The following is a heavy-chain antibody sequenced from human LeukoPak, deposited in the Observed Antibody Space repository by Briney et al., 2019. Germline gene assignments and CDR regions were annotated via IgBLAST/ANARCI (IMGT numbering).Heavy chain of an antibody. CDR2: INPDSGHT. D-gene: IGHD3-3*01. CDR1: GYTFMKYG. CDR3: AREFWSGYYNI. V-gene: IGHV1-18*04. Sequence: ASVKVSCKTSGYTFMKYGVTWVRQAPGQGLEWMGWINPDSGHTNYAQRFQDRVTMTTHTSTSTAYMELRSLRSDNTDVYYCAREFWSGYYNIWGQGTLVTVSS. J-gene: IGHJ4*02.